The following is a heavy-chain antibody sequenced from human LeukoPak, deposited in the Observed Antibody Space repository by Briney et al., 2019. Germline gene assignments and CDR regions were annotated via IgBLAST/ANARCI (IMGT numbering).Heavy chain of an antibody. Sequence: GASVKVSCKASGGTFSSYAIIWVRQAPGQGLEWMGRIIPILGIANYAQKFQGRVTITADKSTSTAYMELSSLRSEDTAVYYCARDHSSGLDYWGQGTLVTVSS. CDR1: GGTFSSYA. D-gene: IGHD6-19*01. V-gene: IGHV1-69*04. CDR3: ARDHSSGLDY. J-gene: IGHJ4*02. CDR2: IIPILGIA.